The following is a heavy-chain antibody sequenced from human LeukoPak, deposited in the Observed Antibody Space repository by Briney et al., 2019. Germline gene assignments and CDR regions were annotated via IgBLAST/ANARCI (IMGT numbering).Heavy chain of an antibody. CDR2: LDYSGST. J-gene: IGHJ6*03. V-gene: IGHV4-59*12. Sequence: PSETLSLTCTVSGGSISSYYWTWIRQPPGKGLEWIGYLDYSGSTKYNPSLKSRVTISVDTSKNQFSLKLSSVTAADTAVYYCARGRGGYFDWLYSYYYYYMDVWGKGTTVTVSS. CDR1: GGSISSYY. CDR3: ARGRGGYFDWLYSYYYYYMDV. D-gene: IGHD3-9*01.